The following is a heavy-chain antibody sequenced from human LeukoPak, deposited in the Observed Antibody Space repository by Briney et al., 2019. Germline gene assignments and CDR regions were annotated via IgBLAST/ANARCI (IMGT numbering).Heavy chain of an antibody. CDR3: AKGEAGYSSSQGAFDI. V-gene: IGHV1-58*02. D-gene: IGHD6-13*01. Sequence: GASVKVSCKASGYTFTDYYIHWVRQAPGQGLEWMGWVVVGSGNTKYAQKFQERVAITRDTSTSTAYMELSSLRSEDTAVYYCAKGEAGYSSSQGAFDIWGQGTMVTVSS. J-gene: IGHJ3*02. CDR1: GYTFTDYY. CDR2: VVVGSGNT.